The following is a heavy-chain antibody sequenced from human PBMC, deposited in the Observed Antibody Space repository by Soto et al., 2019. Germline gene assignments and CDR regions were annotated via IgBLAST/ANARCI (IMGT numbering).Heavy chain of an antibody. CDR1: GFTFSSYA. V-gene: IGHV3-23*01. D-gene: IGHD2-21*02. CDR2: ISGSGGST. J-gene: IGHJ4*02. CDR3: AKYSGEYCGGDCYSFSTDYFDY. Sequence: GGSLRLSCAASGFTFSSYAMSWVRQAPGKGLEWVSAISGSGGSTYYADSVKGRFTISRDNSKNTLYLQMNSLRAEDTAVYYCAKYSGEYCGGDCYSFSTDYFDYWGQGTLVTVSS.